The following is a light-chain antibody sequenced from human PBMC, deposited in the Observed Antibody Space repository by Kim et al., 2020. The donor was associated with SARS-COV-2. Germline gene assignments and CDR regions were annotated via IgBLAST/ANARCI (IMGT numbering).Light chain of an antibody. J-gene: IGLJ3*02. CDR2: GKN. CDR3: NSRDSSGNHPWV. Sequence: LGQTVRITCQGDSLRSYYASWYQQKPGQAPVLVIYGKNNRPSGIPDRFSGSSSGNTASLTITGAQAEDEADYYCNSRDSSGNHPWVFGGGTQLTV. V-gene: IGLV3-19*01. CDR1: SLRSYY.